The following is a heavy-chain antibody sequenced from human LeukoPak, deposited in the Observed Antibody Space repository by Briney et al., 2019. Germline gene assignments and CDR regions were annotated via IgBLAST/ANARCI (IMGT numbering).Heavy chain of an antibody. CDR3: AKAKIHDGMNGALGTAFDI. CDR1: GFTFSSYG. CDR2: ISYDGSNK. D-gene: IGHD1-1*01. J-gene: IGHJ3*02. Sequence: GGSLRLSCAASGFTFSSYGMHWVRQAPGKGLEWVAVISYDGSNKYYADSVKGRFTISRDNSKNTLYLQMNSLRAEDTAVYYCAKAKIHDGMNGALGTAFDIWGQGTMVTVSS. V-gene: IGHV3-30*18.